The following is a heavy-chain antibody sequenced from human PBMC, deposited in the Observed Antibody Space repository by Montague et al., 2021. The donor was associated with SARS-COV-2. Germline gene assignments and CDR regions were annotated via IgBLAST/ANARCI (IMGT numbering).Heavy chain of an antibody. D-gene: IGHD1-14*01. J-gene: IGHJ3*02. Sequence: SETLSLTCTVSGASVSSSDWGWIRQSPGKGLEWIGYFYSVGSTDYNPFLKSRVTISRDTSKNQFSLKVRSVTAADTAIYYCARETMTADAFDIWGQGTMVTVSS. V-gene: IGHV4-59*02. CDR2: FYSVGST. CDR1: GASVSSSD. CDR3: ARETMTADAFDI.